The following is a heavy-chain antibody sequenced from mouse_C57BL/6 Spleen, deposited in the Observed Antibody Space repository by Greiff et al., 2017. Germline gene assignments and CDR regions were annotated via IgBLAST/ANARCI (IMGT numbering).Heavy chain of an antibody. CDR3: ARGKGSYDYDWFAY. D-gene: IGHD2-4*01. CDR2: ISPGSGST. J-gene: IGHJ3*01. V-gene: IGHV1-55*01. Sequence: QVQLQQPGAELVKPGASVQMSCKASGYTFTSYWITWVKQRPGQGLEWIGDISPGSGSTHYNEQFKSKATLTVDTSSSTAYMQLSSLTSEDSAVYYCARGKGSYDYDWFAYWGQGTLVTVSA. CDR1: GYTFTSYW.